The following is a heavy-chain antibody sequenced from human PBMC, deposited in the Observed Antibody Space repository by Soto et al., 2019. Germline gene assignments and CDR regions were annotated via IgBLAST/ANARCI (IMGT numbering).Heavy chain of an antibody. D-gene: IGHD2-21*02. CDR2: IYYSGRT. CDR1: GESISSSSYY. V-gene: IGHV4-39*01. J-gene: IGHJ4*02. CDR3: ARQRTTVVTQAYFAY. Sequence: PSETLSLTCIVSGESISSSSYYWCWIRQPPGKGLEWIGSIYYSGRTYYNPSFKSRVTISIDTSKNQFSLKLSSVTATDTAVYYCARQRTTVVTQAYFAYWGQGTQVTVSS.